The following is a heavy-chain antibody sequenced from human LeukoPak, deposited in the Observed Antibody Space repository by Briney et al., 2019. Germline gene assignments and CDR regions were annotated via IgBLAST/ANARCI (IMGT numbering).Heavy chain of an antibody. CDR1: GYSFTSYW. CDR2: IDPSDSYT. V-gene: IGHV5-10-1*01. CDR3: AREGEQQLAFDP. Sequence: GESLKISCKGSGYSFTSYWISWVRQMPGKGLEWMGRIDPSDSYTNYSPSFQSHVTISADKSISTAYLQWSSLKASDTAMYYCAREGEQQLAFDPWGQGTLVTVSS. D-gene: IGHD6-13*01. J-gene: IGHJ5*02.